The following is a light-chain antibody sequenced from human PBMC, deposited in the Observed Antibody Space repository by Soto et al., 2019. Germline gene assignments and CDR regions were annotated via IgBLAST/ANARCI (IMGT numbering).Light chain of an antibody. CDR3: QKYNNWPPLT. V-gene: IGKV3-15*01. CDR1: QSVSSN. J-gene: IGKJ4*01. Sequence: EIVMTQSPATLSVSPGERGTLSCRASQSVSSNLACYQQKPVHAPRLLIYCASTRATGIPARFSGSGSGTEFTITISSLQSEDFAVYYCQKYNNWPPLTFGGGTKVEIK. CDR2: CAS.